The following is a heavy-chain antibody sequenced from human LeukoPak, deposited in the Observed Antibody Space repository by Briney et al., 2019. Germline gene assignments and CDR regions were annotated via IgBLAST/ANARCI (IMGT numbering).Heavy chain of an antibody. D-gene: IGHD6-19*01. CDR2: VYYSGST. Sequence: SETLSLTCTVSGGSISSYYWSWLRQPPGKGLEYIGFVYYSGSTNYNPSLKSRVTISVDTSENQFSLKLSSVTAADTAVYYCARHGSSGWYYFDYWGQGTLVTVSS. J-gene: IGHJ4*02. CDR3: ARHGSSGWYYFDY. V-gene: IGHV4-59*08. CDR1: GGSISSYY.